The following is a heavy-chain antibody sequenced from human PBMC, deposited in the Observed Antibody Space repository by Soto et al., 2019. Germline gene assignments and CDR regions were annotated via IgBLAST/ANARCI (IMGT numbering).Heavy chain of an antibody. J-gene: IGHJ6*02. CDR1: GFTFRNYD. V-gene: IGHV3-13*05. Sequence: EVQLVESGGGLVQPGGSLRLSCEASGFTFRNYDMHWVRQGTGKGLEWVSGISAAGDPDYADSVEGRFTISRENAQNSFFLPMNSLRVGDTAVYYCARTDRDFYGLDVWGQGTTVIVS. CDR3: ARTDRDFYGLDV. CDR2: ISAAGDP.